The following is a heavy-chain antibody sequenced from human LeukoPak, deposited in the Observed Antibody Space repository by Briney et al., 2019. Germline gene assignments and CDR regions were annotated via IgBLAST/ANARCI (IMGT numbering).Heavy chain of an antibody. CDR1: GYSISSGYY. J-gene: IGHJ4*02. D-gene: IGHD3-10*01. Sequence: SETLSLTCAVSGYSISSGYYWGWIRQPPGKGLEWIGTIYQSGSTNYNPSLKSRVTISVDTSKNQFSLNLSSVTPADTVVYYCARRVFPDYFDYWGQGTLVTVSS. V-gene: IGHV4-38-2*01. CDR2: IYQSGST. CDR3: ARRVFPDYFDY.